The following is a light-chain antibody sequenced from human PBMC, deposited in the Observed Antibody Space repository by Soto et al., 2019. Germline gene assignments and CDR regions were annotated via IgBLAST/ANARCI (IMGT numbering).Light chain of an antibody. V-gene: IGLV2-11*01. Sequence: QSALTQPRSVSGSPGQSVTISCTGSSSDVGGYNYVSWYQQQPGKAPKLLIYDVTIRTAGVSDRFSGSKSGNTASLTISGLQAEDAGDYYCCSYAGSYTSFVFGNGTKVTV. CDR2: DVT. J-gene: IGLJ6*01. CDR3: CSYAGSYTSFV. CDR1: SSDVGGYNY.